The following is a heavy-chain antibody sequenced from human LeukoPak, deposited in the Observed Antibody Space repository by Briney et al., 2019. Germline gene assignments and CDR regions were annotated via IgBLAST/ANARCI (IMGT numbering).Heavy chain of an antibody. Sequence: ASVKVSCKASGYTFTGYYMHWVRQAPGQGLEWMGWINPNSGGTNYAQKFRGRVTMTRDTSISTAYMELSRLRSDDTAVYYCARDAVGATTFDYWGQGTLVTVSS. V-gene: IGHV1-2*02. D-gene: IGHD1-26*01. CDR3: ARDAVGATTFDY. J-gene: IGHJ4*02. CDR1: GYTFTGYY. CDR2: INPNSGGT.